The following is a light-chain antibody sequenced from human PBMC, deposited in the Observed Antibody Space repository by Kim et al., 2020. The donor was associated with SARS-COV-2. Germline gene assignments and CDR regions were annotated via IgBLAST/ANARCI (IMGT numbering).Light chain of an antibody. V-gene: IGLV3-1*01. Sequence: SYELTQPPSVSVSPGKTATITCSGDKLGDKYASWYQQKPGQSPVLVIYQDDKRPSRIPARFSGSTSWNTATLTISGTQAMDEADYYCQAWDRHPLFGGGT. J-gene: IGLJ2*01. CDR1: KLGDKY. CDR3: QAWDRHPL. CDR2: QDD.